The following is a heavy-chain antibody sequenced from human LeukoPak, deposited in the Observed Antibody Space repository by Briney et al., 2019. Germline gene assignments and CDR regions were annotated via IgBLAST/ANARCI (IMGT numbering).Heavy chain of an antibody. CDR1: GYTFTGYT. V-gene: IGHV1-2*02. D-gene: IGHD2-2*01. Sequence: ASVKVSCKASGYTFTGYTTHWVRQAPGQGLEWMGWINSNSGGTKYAQKFQGRVTMTRDTSISTAYMELSRLRSDDTAVYYCARATSWNYYYYYMDVWGKGTTVTISS. CDR2: INSNSGGT. CDR3: ARATSWNYYYYYMDV. J-gene: IGHJ6*03.